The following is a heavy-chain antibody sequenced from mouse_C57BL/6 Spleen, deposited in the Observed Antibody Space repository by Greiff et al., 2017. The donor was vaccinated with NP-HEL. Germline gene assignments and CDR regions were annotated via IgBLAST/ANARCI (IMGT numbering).Heavy chain of an antibody. V-gene: IGHV1-81*01. Sequence: VQLQESGAELARPGASVKLSCKASGYTFTSYGISWVKQRTGQGLEWIGEIYPRSGNTYYNEKFKGKATLTADKSSSTAYMELRSLTSEDSAVYFCARARDYYDYEDYFDYWGQGTTLTVSS. CDR1: GYTFTSYG. CDR3: ARARDYYDYEDYFDY. CDR2: IYPRSGNT. J-gene: IGHJ2*01. D-gene: IGHD2-4*01.